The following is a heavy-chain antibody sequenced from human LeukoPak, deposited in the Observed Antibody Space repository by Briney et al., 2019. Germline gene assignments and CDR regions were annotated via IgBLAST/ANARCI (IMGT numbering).Heavy chain of an antibody. D-gene: IGHD1-1*01. CDR2: IKQDGSEK. CDR1: GFTFSSYW. CDR3: AREVQLERLGFGKEGSAFDY. Sequence: TGGSLRLSCAASGFTFSSYWMSWVRQAPGKGLEWVANIKQDGSEKYYVDSVKGRFTISRDNAKNSLYLQMNSLRAEDTAVYYCAREVQLERLGFGKEGSAFDYWGQGTLVTVSS. V-gene: IGHV3-7*01. J-gene: IGHJ4*02.